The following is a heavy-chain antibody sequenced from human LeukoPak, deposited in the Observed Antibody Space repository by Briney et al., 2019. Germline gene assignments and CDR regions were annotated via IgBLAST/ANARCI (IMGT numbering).Heavy chain of an antibody. CDR1: GFTFSSSA. CDR3: AKSSGLAVTSSRVFHS. J-gene: IGHJ3*02. D-gene: IGHD6-19*01. CDR2: IGGGGDGI. Sequence: GGSLRLSCAASGFTFSSSAMTWVRQTPGKGLEWVSSIGGGGDGIYYADSVKGRFTISRDNSKNTLYLQMNSLRAEDTAVYYCAKSSGLAVTSSRVFHSWGQGTMVTVSS. V-gene: IGHV3-23*01.